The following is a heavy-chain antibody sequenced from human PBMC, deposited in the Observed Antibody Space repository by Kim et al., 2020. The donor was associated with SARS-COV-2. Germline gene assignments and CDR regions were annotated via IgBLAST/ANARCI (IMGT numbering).Heavy chain of an antibody. J-gene: IGHJ6*02. CDR3: ARQGAPRPPYYYYYGMDV. CDR2: IYYSGST. CDR1: GGSISSYY. V-gene: IGHV4-59*08. Sequence: SETLSLTCTVSGGSISSYYWSWIRQPPGKGLEWIGYIYYSGSTNYNPSLKSRVTISVDTSKNQFSLKLSSVTAADTAVYYCARQGAPRPPYYYYYGMDVWGQGTTVTVSS. D-gene: IGHD3-16*01.